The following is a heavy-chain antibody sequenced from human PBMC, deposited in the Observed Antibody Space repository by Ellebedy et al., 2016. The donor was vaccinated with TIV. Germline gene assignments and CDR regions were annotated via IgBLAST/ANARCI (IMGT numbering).Heavy chain of an antibody. J-gene: IGHJ2*01. V-gene: IGHV4-38-2*01. CDR2: IYHSGST. CDR1: GYSISSGSY. CDR3: ARCHFHDVDLDHWYFDL. Sequence: SETLSLTCAVSGYSISSGSYWGWIRQPPGKGLEWIGSIYHSGSTYYNPSLKRRVTISMDTSRNQFSLRLTSVTAADTAVYYCARCHFHDVDLDHWYFDLWGRGSLVTVSS. D-gene: IGHD2/OR15-2a*01.